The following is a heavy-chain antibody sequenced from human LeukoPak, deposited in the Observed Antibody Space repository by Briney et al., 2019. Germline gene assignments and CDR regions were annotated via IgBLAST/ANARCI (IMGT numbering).Heavy chain of an antibody. CDR2: INHSGST. V-gene: IGHV4-34*01. CDR3: ARTRHHYDILTGYYQRGYYSYMYV. J-gene: IGHJ6*03. CDR1: AGSFSGYY. Sequence: SETLSLTCAVYAGSFSGYYWSWIRQPPGKGLEWIGEINHSGSTNYNPSLKSRVTISVDTSKNQFSLKLSSVTAADTAVYYGARTRHHYDILTGYYQRGYYSYMYVWAKGTTVTVSS. D-gene: IGHD3-9*01.